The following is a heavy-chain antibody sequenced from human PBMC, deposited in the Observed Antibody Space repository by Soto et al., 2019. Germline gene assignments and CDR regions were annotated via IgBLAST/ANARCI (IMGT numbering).Heavy chain of an antibody. CDR2: IYHGGST. V-gene: IGHV4-30-2*01. CDR1: GGSISSGAYS. J-gene: IGHJ4*02. Sequence: PSETLSLTCAVPGGSISSGAYSWGWIRQPPGKGLEWIGYIYHGGSTYYNPSLKSRVTISVDRSKNQFSLKLSSVTAADTAVYYCARVPDYWGQGTLVTVSS. CDR3: ARVPDY.